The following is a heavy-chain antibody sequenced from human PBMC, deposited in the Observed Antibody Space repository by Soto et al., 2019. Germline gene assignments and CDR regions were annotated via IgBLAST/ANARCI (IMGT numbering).Heavy chain of an antibody. CDR2: IHYSGSA. Sequence: TLSLTCTVSGGSMRSGAFYWSWLRQHPGKGLEWIGHIHYSGSAYYTPSLESRVTISEDTSKNQFSLKLTSVTAADTAVYYCATDLIVVSRWGRGTLVTVSS. CDR1: GGSMRSGAFY. D-gene: IGHD3-22*01. CDR3: ATDLIVVSR. V-gene: IGHV4-31*03. J-gene: IGHJ4*02.